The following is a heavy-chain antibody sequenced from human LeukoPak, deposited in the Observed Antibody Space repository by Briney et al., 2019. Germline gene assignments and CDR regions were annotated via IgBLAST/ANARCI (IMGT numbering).Heavy chain of an antibody. J-gene: IGHJ6*02. Sequence: GASVKVSCTASGYTFTGYYIHWGRQAPGQGLEWMGWINPQSGGTIYAQKFQGRVSMTRDTSINTAYMDLGRLRSDDTAVYYCARGPDGDDDYGMDVWGQGTTVTVS. CDR2: INPQSGGT. CDR3: ARGPDGDDDYGMDV. V-gene: IGHV1-2*02. CDR1: GYTFTGYY. D-gene: IGHD1-1*01.